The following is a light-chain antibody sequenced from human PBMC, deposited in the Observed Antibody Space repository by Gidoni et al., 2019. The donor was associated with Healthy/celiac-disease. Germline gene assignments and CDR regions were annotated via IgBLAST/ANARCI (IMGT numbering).Light chain of an antibody. CDR1: QSVSSSY. Sequence: EIVLTQSPCTLSLSPGERATLSCRASQSVSSSYLAWYQQKPGQAPRLLIYGASSRATGIPDRFSGRGYGTDVTLTISRLEPEEFAVYYCQQYGSSPPITFGQGTRLEIK. CDR3: QQYGSSPPIT. CDR2: GAS. J-gene: IGKJ5*01. V-gene: IGKV3-20*01.